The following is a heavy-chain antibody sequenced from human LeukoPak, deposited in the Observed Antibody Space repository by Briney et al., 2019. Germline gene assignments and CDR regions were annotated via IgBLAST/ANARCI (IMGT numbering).Heavy chain of an antibody. Sequence: SETLSLTCAVSGGSISSGGYSWSWIRQPPGKGLEWIGYIYHSGSTYYNPSLKSRVTISVDRSKNQFSLKLSSVTAADTAVYYCARAISGATTHQEIDYWGQGTLVTVSS. CDR1: GGSISSGGYS. CDR2: IYHSGST. D-gene: IGHD1-26*01. CDR3: ARAISGATTHQEIDY. V-gene: IGHV4-30-2*01. J-gene: IGHJ4*02.